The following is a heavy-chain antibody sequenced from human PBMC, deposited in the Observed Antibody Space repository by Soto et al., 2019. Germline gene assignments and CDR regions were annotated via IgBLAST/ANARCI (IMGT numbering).Heavy chain of an antibody. D-gene: IGHD6-13*01. CDR1: GFTFDDYA. CDR2: ISWNSGSI. V-gene: IGHV3-9*01. CDR3: AKDIAATDQGPSAFDI. Sequence: GGSLRLSCAASGFTFDDYAMHWVRQAPGKGLEWVSGISWNSGSIGYADSVKGRFTISRDNAKNSLYLQMNSLRAEDTALYYCAKDIAATDQGPSAFDIWGQGTMVTVSS. J-gene: IGHJ3*02.